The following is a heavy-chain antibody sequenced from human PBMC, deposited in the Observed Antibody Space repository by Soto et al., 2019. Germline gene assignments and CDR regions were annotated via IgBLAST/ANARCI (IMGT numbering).Heavy chain of an antibody. D-gene: IGHD3-3*01. CDR3: ASFTSMGMDV. CDR2: IIPILGIA. CDR1: GGTFSSYT. Sequence: QVQLVQSGAEVKKPGSSVKVSCKASGGTFSSYTISWVRQAPGQGLEWMGRIIPILGIANYAQKCQGRVTITADKSTSTAYMELSSLRSEDTAVYYCASFTSMGMDVWVQGTTVTVSS. V-gene: IGHV1-69*02. J-gene: IGHJ6*02.